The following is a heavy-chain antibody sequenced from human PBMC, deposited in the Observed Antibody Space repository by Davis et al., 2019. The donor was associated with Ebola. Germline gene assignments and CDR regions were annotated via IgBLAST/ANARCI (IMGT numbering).Heavy chain of an antibody. CDR3: ARGPDYGDYAPLYYYYGMDV. Sequence: ASVKVSCKASGYTFTSYGISRVRQAPGQGLEWMGWISAYNGNTNYAQKLQGRVTMTTDTSTSTAYMELRSLRSDDTAVYYCARGPDYGDYAPLYYYYGMDVWGQGTTVTVSS. V-gene: IGHV1-18*01. D-gene: IGHD4-17*01. CDR1: GYTFTSYG. CDR2: ISAYNGNT. J-gene: IGHJ6*02.